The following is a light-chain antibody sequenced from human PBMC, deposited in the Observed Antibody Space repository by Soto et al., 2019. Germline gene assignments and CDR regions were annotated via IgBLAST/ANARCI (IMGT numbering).Light chain of an antibody. CDR1: QTISSW. CDR2: AAS. CDR3: QQTYSAPLT. Sequence: DIPMTQSPSTLSGSVGDRVTITCRASQTISSWLAWYQQKPGKAPKLLIYAASSLQSGVPSRFSGSGSGTDFTLTITPLQPEDFATFYCQQTYSAPLTFGGGTKVDIK. J-gene: IGKJ4*01. V-gene: IGKV1-39*01.